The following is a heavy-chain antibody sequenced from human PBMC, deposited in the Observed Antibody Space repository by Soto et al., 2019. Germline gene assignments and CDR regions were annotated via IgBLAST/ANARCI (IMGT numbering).Heavy chain of an antibody. D-gene: IGHD5-12*01. CDR2: FDPEDGET. J-gene: IGHJ4*01. Sequence: ASVKVSCKVSGYTLTELSMHWVRQAPGKGLEWMGGFDPEDGETIYAQKFQGRVTMTEDTSTDTAHMELSSLRSEDTAVYYCATDVDRSRRYKPGEDYCGDGTLGPASP. CDR1: GYTLTELS. V-gene: IGHV1-24*01. CDR3: ATDVDRSRRYKPGEDY.